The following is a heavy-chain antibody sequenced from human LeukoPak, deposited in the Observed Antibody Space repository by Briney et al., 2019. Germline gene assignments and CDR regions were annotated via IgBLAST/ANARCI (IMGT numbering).Heavy chain of an antibody. CDR1: GYTFTGYY. J-gene: IGHJ4*02. CDR3: ARRSGGIVEAFDY. CDR2: INPNSGGT. Sequence: ASVKVSCKASGYTFTGYYMHWVRQAPGQGLEWMGWINPNSGGTNYAQKFQGRVTMTRDTSISTAYMELSRLRSDDTAVYYCARRSGGIVEAFDYWGQGTLVTVSS. D-gene: IGHD3-22*01. V-gene: IGHV1-2*02.